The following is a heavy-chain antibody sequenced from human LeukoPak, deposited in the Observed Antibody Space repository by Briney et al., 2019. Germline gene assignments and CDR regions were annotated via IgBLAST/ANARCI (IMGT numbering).Heavy chain of an antibody. CDR1: GFTFSTYS. D-gene: IGHD2-15*01. CDR2: ISSSSSYI. CDR3: AREPRSRTLDY. V-gene: IGHV3-21*01. Sequence: PGGSLRLSCAASGFTFSTYSMNWVRQAPGKGLEWVSSISSSSSYIFYADSVKGRLTISRDNAKNSLYLEMNSLRAEDTAVYYCAREPRSRTLDYWGQGTLVTVSS. J-gene: IGHJ4*02.